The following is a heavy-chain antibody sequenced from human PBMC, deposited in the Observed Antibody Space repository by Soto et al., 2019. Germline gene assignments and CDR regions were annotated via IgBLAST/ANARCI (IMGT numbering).Heavy chain of an antibody. D-gene: IGHD2-2*01. V-gene: IGHV4-59*08. J-gene: IGHJ3*01. Sequence: SETLSLTCTVSGGSISSHFWSWIRQPPGKGLEWIGYIYYSGSTDYNPSLKSRVTISVDTSKNQFSLKLSSVTAADTAMYYCARPRSSSRKGAFDVWGQGTMVTVSS. CDR1: GGSISSHF. CDR3: ARPRSSSRKGAFDV. CDR2: IYYSGST.